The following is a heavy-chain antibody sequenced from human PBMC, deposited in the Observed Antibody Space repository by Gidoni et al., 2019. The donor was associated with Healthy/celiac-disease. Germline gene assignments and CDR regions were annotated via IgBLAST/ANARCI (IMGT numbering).Heavy chain of an antibody. CDR2: IYYSGST. CDR1: GCSIRSGAYS. CDR3: AREPGYYDSSGYYGGVYFDY. Sequence: QLQLQESGPGLVKPSQTLSLTCTVSGCSIRSGAYSWSWIRQPPGKGLEWIGYIYYSGSTYYNPSLKSRITISVDTSKNQFSLKLSSVTDADTAVYYCAREPGYYDSSGYYGGVYFDYWGQGTLVTVSS. D-gene: IGHD3-22*01. J-gene: IGHJ4*02. V-gene: IGHV4-30-4*01.